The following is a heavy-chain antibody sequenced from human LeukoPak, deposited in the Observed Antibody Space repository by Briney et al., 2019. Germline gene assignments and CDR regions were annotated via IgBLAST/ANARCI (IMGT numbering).Heavy chain of an antibody. CDR1: GFTFSSYG. D-gene: IGHD3-10*01. J-gene: IGHJ4*02. Sequence: GRSLRLSCAASGFTFSSYGMHWVRQAPGKGLEWVAVISYDGSNIYYAESVKGRFTISRDISKNTLVLQMNSLRADDTAVYHCAKDMVRGVSPLDYWGQGTLVTVSS. V-gene: IGHV3-30*18. CDR3: AKDMVRGVSPLDY. CDR2: ISYDGSNI.